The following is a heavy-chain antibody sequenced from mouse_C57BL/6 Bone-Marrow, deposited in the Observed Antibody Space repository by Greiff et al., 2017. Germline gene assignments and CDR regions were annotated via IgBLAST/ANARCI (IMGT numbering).Heavy chain of an antibody. CDR1: GYSITSGYD. D-gene: IGHD4-1*01. CDR3: ARETWDGFKDY. CDR2: ISYSGST. Sequence: EVQRVESGPGMVKPSPSLSLTCTVTGYSITSGYDWHWIRHFPGNKLEWMGYISYSGSTNYNPSLKSRISITHDTSKNHFFLKLNSVTTEDTATYYCARETWDGFKDYWGQGTSVTVSS. J-gene: IGHJ4*01. V-gene: IGHV3-1*01.